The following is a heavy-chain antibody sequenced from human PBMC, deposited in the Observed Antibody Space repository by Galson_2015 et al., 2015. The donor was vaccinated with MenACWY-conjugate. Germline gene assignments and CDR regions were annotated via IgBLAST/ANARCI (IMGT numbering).Heavy chain of an antibody. CDR1: GFVFSSYT. V-gene: IGHV3-64D*09. CDR3: VKAWYSRDWYPLYNFLFQH. CDR2: ISPSGSNT. J-gene: IGHJ1*01. Sequence: SLRLSCAAAGFVFSSYTMHWVRQAPGEGLECISTISPSGSNTFYADSVKGRFSISRDNSKTTVYLHMSSLRAEDTAVYYCVKAWYSRDWYPLYNFLFQHWGQGTQVIVSS. D-gene: IGHD6-19*01.